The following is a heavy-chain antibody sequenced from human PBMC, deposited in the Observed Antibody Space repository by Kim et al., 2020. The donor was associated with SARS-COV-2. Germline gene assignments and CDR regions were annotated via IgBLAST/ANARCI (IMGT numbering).Heavy chain of an antibody. CDR1: GGSFSGYY. Sequence: SETLSLTCAVYGGSFSGYYWSWIRQPPGKGLEWIGEINHSGSTNYNPSLKSRVTISVDTSKNQFSLKLSSVTAADTAVYYCARAAAAAVDYWGQGTLVTV. V-gene: IGHV4-34*01. CDR3: ARAAAAAVDY. D-gene: IGHD6-13*01. CDR2: INHSGST. J-gene: IGHJ4*02.